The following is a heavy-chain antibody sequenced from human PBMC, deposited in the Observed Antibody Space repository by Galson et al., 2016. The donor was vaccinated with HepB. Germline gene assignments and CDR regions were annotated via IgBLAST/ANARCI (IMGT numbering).Heavy chain of an antibody. J-gene: IGHJ4*02. Sequence: SLRLSCAASGFTFSNFWMSWVRQLPGKGLEWVSYISGSSGYRNYADTVKGRFTISRDNRKNSLYLQINSLRAEDTAVYYCARAVDTPLEVHFDYWGQGTPVTVSS. V-gene: IGHV3-11*06. D-gene: IGHD5-18*01. CDR2: ISGSSGYR. CDR1: GFTFSNFW. CDR3: ARAVDTPLEVHFDY.